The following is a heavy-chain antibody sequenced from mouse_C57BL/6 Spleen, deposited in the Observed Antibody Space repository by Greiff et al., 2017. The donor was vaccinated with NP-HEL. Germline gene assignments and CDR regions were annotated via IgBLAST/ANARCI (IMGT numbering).Heavy chain of an antibody. CDR2: IHPNSGST. J-gene: IGHJ1*03. D-gene: IGHD1-1*01. V-gene: IGHV1-64*01. Sequence: QVQLQQPGAELVKPGASVKLSCKASGYTFTSYWMHWVKQRPGQGLEWIGIIHPNSGSTNYNEKFKSKATLTVDKSSSTAYMQLSSLTSEDSAVYYCARDYGRGYFDVWGTGTTVTVSS. CDR1: GYTFTSYW. CDR3: ARDYGRGYFDV.